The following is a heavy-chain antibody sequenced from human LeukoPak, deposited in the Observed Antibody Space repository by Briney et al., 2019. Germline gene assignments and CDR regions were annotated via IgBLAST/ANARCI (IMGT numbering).Heavy chain of an antibody. CDR1: GGSISSYY. V-gene: IGHV4-59*08. CDR3: ARTYCGGDCRGYYYYYYMDV. J-gene: IGHJ6*03. Sequence: SETLPLTCTVSGGSISSYYWSWIRQPPGKGLEWIGYIHDSGTTNYNPSLKSRVTISVDTSKNQFSLKVRSVTAADTAVYYCARTYCGGDCRGYYYYYYMDVWGKGTTVTISS. CDR2: IHDSGTT. D-gene: IGHD2-21*02.